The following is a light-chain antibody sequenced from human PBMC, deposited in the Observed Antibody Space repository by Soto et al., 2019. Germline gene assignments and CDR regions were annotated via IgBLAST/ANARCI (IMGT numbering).Light chain of an antibody. Sequence: DIQMTQSPSSLSASVGDRVTITCRASQSISSWLAWYQQKPGKAPNLLIYKASTLQSVVPSRFSGSGSGTEFTLTISSLQPDDFAIYYCQQYNSYPITFGQGTRLEIK. CDR3: QQYNSYPIT. J-gene: IGKJ5*01. CDR2: KAS. V-gene: IGKV1-5*03. CDR1: QSISSW.